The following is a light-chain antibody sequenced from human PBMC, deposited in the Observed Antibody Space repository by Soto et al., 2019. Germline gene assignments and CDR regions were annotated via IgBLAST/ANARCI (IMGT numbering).Light chain of an antibody. Sequence: SALTRPASVSGSPGQSITISCTGTSSDVGGYNYVSWYQQHPGKAPKLMIYEVSNRPSGVSNRFSGSKSGNTASLTISGLQAEDEADYYCSSYTSSSTLVFGGGTKLTVL. CDR3: SSYTSSSTLV. V-gene: IGLV2-14*01. CDR1: SSDVGGYNY. CDR2: EVS. J-gene: IGLJ2*01.